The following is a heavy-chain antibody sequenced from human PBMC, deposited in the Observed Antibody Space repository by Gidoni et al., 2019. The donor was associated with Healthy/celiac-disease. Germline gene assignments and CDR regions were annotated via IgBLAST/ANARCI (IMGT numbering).Heavy chain of an antibody. J-gene: IGHJ2*01. CDR3: ARGGCSGGSCYWIRYFDL. CDR2: IYYSGST. Sequence: QVQLQESGPGLVKPSQTLSLTCTVSGGSISSGGYYWSWIRQHPGKGLEWIGYIYYSGSTYYNPSLQRRVTISVDTSKNQFSLKLSSVTAADTAVYYCARGGCSGGSCYWIRYFDLWGRGTLVTVSS. CDR1: GGSISSGGYY. V-gene: IGHV4-31*03. D-gene: IGHD2-15*01.